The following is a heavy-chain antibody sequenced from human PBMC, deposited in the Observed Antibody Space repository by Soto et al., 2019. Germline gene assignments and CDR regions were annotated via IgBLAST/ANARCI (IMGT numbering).Heavy chain of an antibody. V-gene: IGHV4-39*01. CDR2: IYYSGST. Sequence: SETLSLTCTVSGGSISSSSYYWGWIRQPPGKGLEWIGSIYYSGSTYYNPSLKSRVTISVDTSKNQFSLKLSSVTAADPAVYYCASIVVVPAATWSFDYWGQGTLVTVSS. J-gene: IGHJ4*02. CDR3: ASIVVVPAATWSFDY. D-gene: IGHD2-2*01. CDR1: GGSISSSSYY.